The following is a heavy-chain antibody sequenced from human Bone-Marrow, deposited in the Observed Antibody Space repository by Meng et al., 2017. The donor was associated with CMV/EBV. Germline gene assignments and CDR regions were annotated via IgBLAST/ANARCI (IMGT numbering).Heavy chain of an antibody. CDR3: ARGRGNYDFWSGYPYYYGMDV. V-gene: IGHV4-4*02. J-gene: IGHJ6*02. CDR2: IYHSGST. Sequence: SETLSLTCAVSGGSISSSNWWSWVRQPPGKGLEWIGEIYHSGSTNYNPSLKSRVTISVDKSKNQFSLKLSSVTAADTAVYYCARGRGNYDFWSGYPYYYGMDVWGQGTTVTVSS. CDR1: GGSISSSNW. D-gene: IGHD3-3*01.